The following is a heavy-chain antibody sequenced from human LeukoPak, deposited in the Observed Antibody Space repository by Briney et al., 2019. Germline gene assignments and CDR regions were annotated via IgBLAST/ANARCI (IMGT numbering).Heavy chain of an antibody. CDR3: ARASGSYYFDY. J-gene: IGHJ4*02. D-gene: IGHD3-10*01. CDR2: IKQDGSEK. Sequence: GGSLRLSCAASGFTFSSYWMSWVRQAPGKGLEWVANIKQDGSEKYYVDSVKGRFTISRDSAKNSLYLQMNSLRAEDTAVYYCARASGSYYFDYWGRGTLVTVSS. CDR1: GFTFSSYW. V-gene: IGHV3-7*01.